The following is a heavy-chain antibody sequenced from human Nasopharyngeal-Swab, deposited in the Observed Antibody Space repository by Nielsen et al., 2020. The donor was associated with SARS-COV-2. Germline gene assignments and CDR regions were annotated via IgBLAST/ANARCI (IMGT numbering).Heavy chain of an antibody. Sequence: GGSLRLSCAASGFTFSSYDMHWVRQATGKGLEWVSAIGTAGDTYYPGSVKGRFTISREDANNFLYLQMNSLRAGDTAVYYCARVGYTSGFDSWGQGTLVTVSS. D-gene: IGHD6-19*01. CDR2: IGTAGDT. V-gene: IGHV3-13*01. CDR1: GFTFSSYD. CDR3: ARVGYTSGFDS. J-gene: IGHJ4*02.